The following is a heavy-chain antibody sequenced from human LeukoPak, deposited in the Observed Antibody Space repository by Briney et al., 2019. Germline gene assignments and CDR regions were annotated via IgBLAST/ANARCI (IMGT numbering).Heavy chain of an antibody. CDR3: ARALYDFWSGYTDY. V-gene: IGHV4-34*01. Sequence: SETLSLTCAVYGGSFSGYYWSWIRQPPEKGVEWIGEINHSGSTNYNPSLKSRVTISVDTSKNQFSLKLSSVTAADTAVYYCARALYDFWSGYTDYWGQGTLVTVSS. CDR1: GGSFSGYY. J-gene: IGHJ4*02. CDR2: INHSGST. D-gene: IGHD3-3*01.